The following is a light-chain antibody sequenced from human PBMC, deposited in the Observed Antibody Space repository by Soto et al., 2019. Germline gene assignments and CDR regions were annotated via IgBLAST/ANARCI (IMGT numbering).Light chain of an antibody. CDR1: QFVSSR. CDR2: DTS. J-gene: IGKJ1*01. V-gene: IGKV3-15*01. CDR3: QEYIQWPPGM. Sequence: DIVVTKSPATLSASPGERVTLSCRASQFVSSRLAWYQRRPGQVPRLLIYDTSTRAPGISDRFSGSGSGTEFPLTISSLRSEDFAVYYCQEYIQWPPGMFGPGTTVDIK.